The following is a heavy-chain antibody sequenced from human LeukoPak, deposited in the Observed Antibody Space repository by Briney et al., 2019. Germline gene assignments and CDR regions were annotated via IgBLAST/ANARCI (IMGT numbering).Heavy chain of an antibody. CDR3: AKIYSRMITFGGVIWDPHYYYYMDV. CDR1: GFTFDDYG. D-gene: IGHD3-16*01. CDR2: INWNGGST. Sequence: GGSLRLSCVASGFTFDDYGMNWVRQAPGKGLEWVSGINWNGGSTGYADSVKGRFTISRDNAKNSLYLQMNSLRAEDTAVYYCAKIYSRMITFGGVIWDPHYYYYMDVWGKGTTVTVSS. J-gene: IGHJ6*03. V-gene: IGHV3-20*04.